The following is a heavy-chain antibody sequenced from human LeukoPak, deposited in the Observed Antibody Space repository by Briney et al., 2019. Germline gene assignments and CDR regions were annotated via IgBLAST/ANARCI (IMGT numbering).Heavy chain of an antibody. J-gene: IGHJ5*02. V-gene: IGHV4-59*08. CDR2: IYYSGST. Sequence: SETLSLTCTVSGGSISSYYWSWIRQPPGKGLEWIGYIYYSGSTNYNPSLKSRVTISVDTSKNQFSLRLSSVTAADTAVYYCARLEGGKRGYSYVDRWGQGTLVTVSS. CDR3: ARLEGGKRGYSYVDR. D-gene: IGHD5-18*01. CDR1: GGSISSYY.